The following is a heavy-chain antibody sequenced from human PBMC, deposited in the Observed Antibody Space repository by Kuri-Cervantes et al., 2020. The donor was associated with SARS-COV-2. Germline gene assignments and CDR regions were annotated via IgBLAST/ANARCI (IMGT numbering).Heavy chain of an antibody. D-gene: IGHD2-2*01. CDR3: ARDSREYCSSTSCSWFDP. J-gene: IGHJ5*02. V-gene: IGHV3-15*01. CDR2: IKSKTDGGTT. Sequence: GGSLRLSCAASGFTFSNAWMSWVRQAPGKGLEWVGRIKSKTDGGTTDYAAPVKGRFTISRDNSKNTLYLQMGSLRAEDMAVYYCARDSREYCSSTSCSWFDPWGQGTLVTVSS. CDR1: GFTFSNAW.